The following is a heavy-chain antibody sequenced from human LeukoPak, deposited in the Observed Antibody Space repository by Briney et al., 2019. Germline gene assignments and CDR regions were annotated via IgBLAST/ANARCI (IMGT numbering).Heavy chain of an antibody. CDR2: ISSSSYI. Sequence: GGSLRLSCAASGFTFSSYSMNWVRQAPGKGLEWVSSISSSSYIYYADSVKGRFTVSRDNSKNTVYLQMNSLRAEDTAIYYCARERDSSGYILAYWGQGTLVTVSS. V-gene: IGHV3-21*04. CDR1: GFTFSSYS. J-gene: IGHJ4*02. CDR3: ARERDSSGYILAY. D-gene: IGHD3-22*01.